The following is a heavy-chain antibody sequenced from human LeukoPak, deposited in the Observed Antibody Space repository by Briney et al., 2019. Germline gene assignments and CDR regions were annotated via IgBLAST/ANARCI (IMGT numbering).Heavy chain of an antibody. CDR1: GYTFSSYD. CDR2: MNPNSGNA. D-gene: IGHD6-6*01. Sequence: ASVKVSCKASGYTFSSYDFNWVRQATGQGLEWMGWMNPNSGNAGYAQKFQGRVTMTWNISISTAYMELSSLKSEDTAVYYCARGGAARLHFQNWGQGTLVTVSS. J-gene: IGHJ1*01. V-gene: IGHV1-8*01. CDR3: ARGGAARLHFQN.